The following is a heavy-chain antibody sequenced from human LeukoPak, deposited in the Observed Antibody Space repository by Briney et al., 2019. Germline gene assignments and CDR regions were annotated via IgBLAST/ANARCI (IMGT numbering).Heavy chain of an antibody. V-gene: IGHV4-34*01. CDR2: SNHSGST. CDR1: GESLSSYY. J-gene: IGHJ2*01. Sequence: SETLSLTCAVYGESLSSYYWSWIRQPPGKGLEWIGESNHSGSTNYNPSLKSRVTISVDTSKNQFSLKLSSVTAADTAVYYCARQYRRWLVQYFDLWGRGTLVTVSS. D-gene: IGHD6-19*01. CDR3: ARQYRRWLVQYFDL.